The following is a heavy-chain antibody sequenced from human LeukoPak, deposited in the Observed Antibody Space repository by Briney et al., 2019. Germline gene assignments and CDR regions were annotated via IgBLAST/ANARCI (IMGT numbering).Heavy chain of an antibody. CDR1: GFSLSTSGMR. V-gene: IGHV2-70*01. CDR2: IDWDDDK. CDR3: ARIRVDTSGWYEDY. J-gene: IGHJ4*02. D-gene: IGHD6-19*01. Sequence: SGPTLVNPTQTLTLTCTFSGFSLSTSGMRVSWIRQPPGKALEWLAHIDWDDDKYYSTSLKTRLTISKDTSKNQVVLTMTNMDPVDTATYYCARIRVDTSGWYEDYWGQGTLVTVSS.